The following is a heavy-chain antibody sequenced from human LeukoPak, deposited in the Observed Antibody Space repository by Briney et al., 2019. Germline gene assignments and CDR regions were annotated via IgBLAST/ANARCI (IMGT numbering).Heavy chain of an antibody. CDR1: GGSISSGDYY. J-gene: IGHJ4*02. CDR2: IYYSGST. V-gene: IGHV4-30-4*01. D-gene: IGHD3-9*01. CDR3: ARGVKDYDILTGYKYPPYYFDY. Sequence: SQTLSLTCTVSGGSISSGDYYWSWIRQPPGKGLEWIGYIYYSGSTYYNPSLKSRVTISVDTSKNQFSLKLSSVTAADTAVYYCARGVKDYDILTGYKYPPYYFDYWGQGTLVTVSS.